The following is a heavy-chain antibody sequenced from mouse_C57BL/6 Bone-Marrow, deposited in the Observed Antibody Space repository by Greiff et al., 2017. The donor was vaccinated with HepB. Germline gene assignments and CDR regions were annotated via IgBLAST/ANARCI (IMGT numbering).Heavy chain of an antibody. J-gene: IGHJ2*01. D-gene: IGHD2-4*01. CDR3: TRGAYDYDRLYYFDY. CDR1: GYTFTDYE. Sequence: QVQLQQSGAELVRPGASVTLSCKASGYTFTDYEMHWVKQTPVHGLEWIGAIDPETGGTAYNQKFKGKAILTADKSSSTAYMELRSLTSEDSAVYYCTRGAYDYDRLYYFDYWGQSTTLTVSS. V-gene: IGHV1-15*01. CDR2: IDPETGGT.